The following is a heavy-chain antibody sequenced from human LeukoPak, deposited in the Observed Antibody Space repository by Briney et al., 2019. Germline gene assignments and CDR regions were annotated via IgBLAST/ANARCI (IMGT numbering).Heavy chain of an antibody. CDR1: GFTFSSYG. CDR3: ARDHIVATGEGFDY. V-gene: IGHV3-33*01. Sequence: GRSLRLSCAASGFTFSSYGMHWVRQAPGKGLEWVAVIWYDGSNKYYADSVKGRFTISRDNSKNTLYLQMNSLRAEDTAVYYCARDHIVATGEGFDYWGQGTLVTVSS. D-gene: IGHD5-12*01. CDR2: IWYDGSNK. J-gene: IGHJ4*02.